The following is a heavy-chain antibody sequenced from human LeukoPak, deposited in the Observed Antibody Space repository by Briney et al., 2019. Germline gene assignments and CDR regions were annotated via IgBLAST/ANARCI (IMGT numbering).Heavy chain of an antibody. D-gene: IGHD3-10*01. CDR3: ARDGGLLWFGSGAFDI. CDR1: GGSISSGGYY. J-gene: IGHJ3*02. V-gene: IGHV4-30-2*01. Sequence: SETLSLTCTVSGGSISSGGYYWSWIRQPPGKGLEWIGYIYHSGSTYYNPSLKSRVTISVDRSKNQFSLKLSSVTAADTAVYYCARDGGLLWFGSGAFDIWGQGTMVTVSS. CDR2: IYHSGST.